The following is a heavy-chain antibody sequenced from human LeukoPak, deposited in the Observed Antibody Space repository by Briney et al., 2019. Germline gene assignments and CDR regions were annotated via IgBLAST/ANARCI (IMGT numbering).Heavy chain of an antibody. CDR1: GESFSGYY. J-gene: IGHJ3*02. CDR2: INHSGNT. CDR3: ARGLAFGVAAAFDI. Sequence: PSETLSLTCAVYGESFSGYYWSWIRQPPGKGLEWIGEINHSGNTNYNPSLKSRVTISVDTSKNQFSLRLSSVTAADTAVYYCARGLAFGVAAAFDIWGQGTMVTVSS. D-gene: IGHD3-3*01. V-gene: IGHV4-34*01.